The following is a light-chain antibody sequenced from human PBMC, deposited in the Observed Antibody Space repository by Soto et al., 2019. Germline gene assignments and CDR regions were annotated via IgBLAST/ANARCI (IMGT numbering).Light chain of an antibody. J-gene: IGKJ1*01. CDR2: AAS. Sequence: DIPMTQSPSSLSASVGDRVTMTCRASQDVSYWVAWYQKEPGKAPRLLVYAASSLQSGVPSRFSGSGSGTHFTLTISSLQPEDFVTYYCQQADTFPWTFGQGTKVELK. CDR1: QDVSYW. V-gene: IGKV1-12*01. CDR3: QQADTFPWT.